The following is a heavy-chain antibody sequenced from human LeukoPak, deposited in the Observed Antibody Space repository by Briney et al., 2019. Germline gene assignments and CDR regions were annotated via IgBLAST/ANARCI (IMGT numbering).Heavy chain of an antibody. Sequence: PLETLSLTCTVSGGSISPYFWSWIRQPPGKGLEWIGFIHYSGSTKYSPSLKSRVTISLETSKNQFPLELKSVTAADTAVYYCARDFERDVIGGFDPWGQGTLVTVSS. J-gene: IGHJ5*02. V-gene: IGHV4-59*01. CDR1: GGSISPYF. CDR2: IHYSGST. D-gene: IGHD2-15*01. CDR3: ARDFERDVIGGFDP.